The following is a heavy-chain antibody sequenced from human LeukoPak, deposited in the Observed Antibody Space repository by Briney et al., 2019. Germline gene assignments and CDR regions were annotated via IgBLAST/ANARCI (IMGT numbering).Heavy chain of an antibody. CDR3: ARDLSAAFDF. J-gene: IGHJ4*02. V-gene: IGHV3-33*01. D-gene: IGHD6-19*01. Sequence: GGSLRLSCAASGFPFSSYGMHWVRQAPGKGLEWVARLVYDARSDYANSVKGRFSISRDDSKNTLFLDMSNLRVEDTALYYCARDLSAAFDFWGQGGLGTGSS. CDR2: LVYDARS. CDR1: GFPFSSYG.